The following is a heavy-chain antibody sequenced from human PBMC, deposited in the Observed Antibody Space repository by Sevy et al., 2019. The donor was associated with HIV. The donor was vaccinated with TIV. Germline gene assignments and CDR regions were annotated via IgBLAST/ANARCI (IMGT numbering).Heavy chain of an antibody. V-gene: IGHV3-21*01. CDR3: KRDKTILEGRYGMDV. CDR1: GFTFSSYN. D-gene: IGHD3-3*01. Sequence: GGSLRLSCAASGFTFSSYNMNWVRQTPGKGLEWVSFISSGSGYIYYAYSVKGRFTISRDNAKNSLYLQMNSLRAEDTAMYYCKRDKTILEGRYGMDVWGQGTTVTVSS. J-gene: IGHJ6*02. CDR2: ISSGSGYI.